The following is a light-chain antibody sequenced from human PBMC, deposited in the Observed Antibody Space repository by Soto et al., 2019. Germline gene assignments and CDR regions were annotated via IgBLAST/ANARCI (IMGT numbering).Light chain of an antibody. J-gene: IGKJ1*01. V-gene: IGKV1-5*01. CDR2: DAS. Sequence: DIQMTQSPSTLSASVGDRVTITCRASQSISSWLAWYQQKPGKAPKLLIYDASSLESGVPSRFSGSGSGTEFTLTISCLQPDDFTPYYCPEYNCYLWSFGQVSKVDVK. CDR3: PEYNCYLWS. CDR1: QSISSW.